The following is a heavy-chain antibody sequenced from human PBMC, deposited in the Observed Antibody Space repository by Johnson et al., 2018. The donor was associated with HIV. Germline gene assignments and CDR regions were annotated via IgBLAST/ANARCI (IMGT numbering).Heavy chain of an antibody. J-gene: IGHJ3*02. CDR1: EFTFSNYA. V-gene: IGHV3-30*04. Sequence: QVQLVESGGGVVQPGKSLRIYCAVSEFTFSNYAMHWVRLPPGKGLQWVAVISYDGTNKYYADSVKGRFTISRDNAKNSLYLQMNSLRAEDTAVYYCARDQKSSWYPREDAFDIWGQGTMVTVSS. D-gene: IGHD6-13*01. CDR3: ARDQKSSWYPREDAFDI. CDR2: ISYDGTNK.